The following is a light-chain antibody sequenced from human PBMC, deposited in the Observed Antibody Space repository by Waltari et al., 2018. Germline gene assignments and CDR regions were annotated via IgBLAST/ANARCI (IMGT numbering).Light chain of an antibody. Sequence: DIQMTQSPSSLSASVGDRVTITCRASQSINTYLHWYQQRPGKAPKLLIYAASSLQSGVPSRFSGSGSETDFTLTISSLQPEDFATYYCQQSYTTPPRTFGGGTRVEIK. CDR1: QSINTY. CDR2: AAS. J-gene: IGKJ4*01. CDR3: QQSYTTPPRT. V-gene: IGKV1-39*01.